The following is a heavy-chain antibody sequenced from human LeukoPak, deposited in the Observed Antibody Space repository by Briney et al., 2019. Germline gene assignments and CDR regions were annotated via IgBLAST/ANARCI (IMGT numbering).Heavy chain of an antibody. CDR3: AKDSPLGDLDY. V-gene: IGHV3-30*04. D-gene: IGHD4-17*01. J-gene: IGHJ4*02. CDR2: ISYDGSNK. Sequence: QPGGSLRLSCAASGFTFSSYAMHWVRQAPGKGLEWVAVISYDGSNKYYADSVKGRFTISRDNSKNTLYLQMNSLRAEDTTVYYCAKDSPLGDLDYWGQGTLVTVSS. CDR1: GFTFSSYA.